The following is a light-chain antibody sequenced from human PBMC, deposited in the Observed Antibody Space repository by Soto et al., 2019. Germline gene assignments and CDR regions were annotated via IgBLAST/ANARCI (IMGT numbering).Light chain of an antibody. V-gene: IGLV1-51*01. CDR1: SSNIGNNY. Sequence: QSVLTQPPSVSAAPGQKVTISCSGSSSNIGNNYVSWYQQLPGTAPKLLIYDNSKRPSGIPHRFSGSKSGTSATLGITGLQTGDEADYYCGTWDSSLSAGVFGGGTKLTVL. CDR2: DNS. CDR3: GTWDSSLSAGV. J-gene: IGLJ2*01.